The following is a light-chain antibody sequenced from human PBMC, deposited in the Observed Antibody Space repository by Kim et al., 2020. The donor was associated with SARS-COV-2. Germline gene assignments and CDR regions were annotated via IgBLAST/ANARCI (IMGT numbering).Light chain of an antibody. Sequence: GQAFTISCTGTSSDVGGYNYVSWYQQHPGKAPKLMIYDVSKRPSGVPDRFSGSKSGNTASLTISGLQAEDEADYYCCSYAGSYTVLFGGGTQLTVL. CDR2: DVS. V-gene: IGLV2-11*01. CDR3: CSYAGSYTVL. J-gene: IGLJ2*01. CDR1: SSDVGGYNY.